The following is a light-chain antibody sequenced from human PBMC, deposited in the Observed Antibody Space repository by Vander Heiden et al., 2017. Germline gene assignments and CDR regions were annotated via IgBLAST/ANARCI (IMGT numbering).Light chain of an antibody. Sequence: DIQLTQSPSFLSASVGDRVTITCRASQGINSYLAWYQQKPGKAPKLLIYATSTLKSGVPSRFSGSGSWTDFTLTISSLQPEDFATYYCQQLNSSPLFTFGPGTKVDFK. CDR3: QQLNSSPLFT. J-gene: IGKJ3*01. CDR1: QGINSY. CDR2: ATS. V-gene: IGKV1-9*01.